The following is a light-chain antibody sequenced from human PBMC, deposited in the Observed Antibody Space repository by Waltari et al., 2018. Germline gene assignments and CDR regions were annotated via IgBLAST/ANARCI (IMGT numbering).Light chain of an antibody. CDR2: ATS. CDR1: QSISTY. Sequence: DIQMTQSPSSLSASVGDRVTITCQASQSISTYLNWYQQIPGKAPKLLIYATSNLQSGVPSRFSGSGSGTHFTLTISSLQPEDFSIYYCQQSYTSPWTFGQGTRVEIK. CDR3: QQSYTSPWT. J-gene: IGKJ1*01. V-gene: IGKV1-39*01.